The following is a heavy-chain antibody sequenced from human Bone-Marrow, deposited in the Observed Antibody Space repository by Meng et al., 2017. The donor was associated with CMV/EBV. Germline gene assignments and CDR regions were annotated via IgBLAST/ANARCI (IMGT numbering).Heavy chain of an antibody. J-gene: IGHJ5*02. D-gene: IGHD2-2*01. CDR3: ARDRLRGVVVPAATLNWFDP. CDR1: GFTFSSYA. Sequence: GGSLRLSCAASGFTFSSYAMHWVRQAPGKGLEWVAVISYDGSNKYYADSVKGRFTISRDNSKNTLYLQMNSLRAEDTAVYYCARDRLRGVVVPAATLNWFDPWGQGTLVTVSS. CDR2: ISYDGSNK. V-gene: IGHV3-30-3*01.